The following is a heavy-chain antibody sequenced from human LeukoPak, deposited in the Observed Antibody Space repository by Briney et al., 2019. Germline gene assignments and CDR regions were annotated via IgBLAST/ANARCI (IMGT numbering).Heavy chain of an antibody. CDR2: ISYDGSNK. CDR1: GFTFSSYA. J-gene: IGHJ4*02. Sequence: GGSLRLSCAASGFTFSSYAMHWVRQAPGKGLEWVAVISYDGSNKYYADSVKGRFTISRDNSKNTLYLQMNSPRAEDTAVYSCARDGTMYSSGWTGSYFDSWGQGTLVTVSS. V-gene: IGHV3-30*04. D-gene: IGHD6-19*01. CDR3: ARDGTMYSSGWTGSYFDS.